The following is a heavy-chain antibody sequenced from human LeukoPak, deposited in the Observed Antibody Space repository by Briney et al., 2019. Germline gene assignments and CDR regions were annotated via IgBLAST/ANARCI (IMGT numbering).Heavy chain of an antibody. J-gene: IGHJ6*02. Sequence: SETHLHSSTVSGASISSYYWSWIRQPPGKGLEWIGYIYYTGSTNYNPSLKSRVTISADTSKNQFSLRLNSVTAADTAVYYCARFYDNFYYYYGIVPWGQGTTVTVSS. CDR2: IYYTGST. V-gene: IGHV4-59*01. D-gene: IGHD3-9*01. CDR1: GASISSYY. CDR3: ARFYDNFYYYYGIVP.